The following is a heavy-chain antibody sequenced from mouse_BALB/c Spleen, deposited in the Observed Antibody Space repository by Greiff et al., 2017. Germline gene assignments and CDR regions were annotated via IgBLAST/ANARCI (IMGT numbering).Heavy chain of an antibody. CDR3: ARGGGRAMDY. J-gene: IGHJ4*01. CDR2: ISSGGST. Sequence: EVQRVESGGGLVKPGGSLKLSCAASGFTFSSYAMSWVRQTPEKRLEWVASISSGGSTYYPDSVKGRFTISRDNARNILYLQMSSLRSEDTAMYYGARGGGRAMDYWGQGTSVTVSS. V-gene: IGHV5-6-5*01. CDR1: GFTFSSYA.